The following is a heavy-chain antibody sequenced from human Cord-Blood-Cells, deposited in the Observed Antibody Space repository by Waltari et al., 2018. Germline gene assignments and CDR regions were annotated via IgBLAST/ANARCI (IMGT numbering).Heavy chain of an antibody. Sequence: QVQLVQSGAEVKKPGASVKVSCKASGYTFTSYDINWVRQATGQGLEWMGWMNPNSGNTGYAQKFQGRVTRTRNTSISTAYMELSSLRSEDTAVYYCARTVVTSDMYYFDYWGQGTLVTVSS. CDR2: MNPNSGNT. J-gene: IGHJ4*02. V-gene: IGHV1-8*01. D-gene: IGHD2-2*01. CDR3: ARTVVTSDMYYFDY. CDR1: GYTFTSYD.